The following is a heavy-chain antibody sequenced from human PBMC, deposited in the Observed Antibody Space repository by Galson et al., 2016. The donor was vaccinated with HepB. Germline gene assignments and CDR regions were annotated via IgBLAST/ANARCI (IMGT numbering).Heavy chain of an antibody. CDR2: INWNGGST. J-gene: IGHJ2*01. CDR1: GFTFDDHG. D-gene: IGHD3-22*01. V-gene: IGHV3-20*01. CDR3: ARGSGVVVITTGWYFDL. Sequence: SLRLSCAASGFTFDDHGMSWVRQAPGKGLEWVSGINWNGGSTSYADSVKGRFTISRDNAKNALYLQMHSLRADDTALYHCARGSGVVVITTGWYFDLWGRGTLVTVSS.